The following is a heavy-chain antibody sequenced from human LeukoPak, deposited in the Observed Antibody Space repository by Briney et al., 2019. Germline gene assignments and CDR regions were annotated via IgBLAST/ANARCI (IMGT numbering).Heavy chain of an antibody. CDR2: ISSISSTI. Sequence: GGSLRLSCAASGFTFSSYNMNWVRRAPGKGLEWVSYISSISSTIFYAGSVKGRFTISRDNAKNSLYLQRNSLRDEDTAVYYCARSSPYDSWGQGTLVTVSS. J-gene: IGHJ5*01. V-gene: IGHV3-48*02. CDR3: ARSSPYDS. CDR1: GFTFSSYN.